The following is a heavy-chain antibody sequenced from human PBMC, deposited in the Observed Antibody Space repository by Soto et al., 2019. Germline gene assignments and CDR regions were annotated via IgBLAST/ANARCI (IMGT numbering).Heavy chain of an antibody. Sequence: SETLSLTCTVSGGSISRGGYYWSWLRQHPGKGLEWTGCIYYSGSTYYNPSLKSRVTISVDTSKNQFSVKLSSVTAADAAVYYCARDLGSCRSASCYSVFDYWGQGTLVTVSS. CDR2: IYYSGST. CDR3: ARDLGSCRSASCYSVFDY. D-gene: IGHD2-2*01. CDR1: GGSISRGGYY. V-gene: IGHV4-31*03. J-gene: IGHJ4*02.